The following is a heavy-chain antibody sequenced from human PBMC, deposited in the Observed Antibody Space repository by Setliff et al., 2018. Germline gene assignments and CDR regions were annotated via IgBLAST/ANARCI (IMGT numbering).Heavy chain of an antibody. J-gene: IGHJ4*02. V-gene: IGHV4-34*01. Sequence: SETLSLTCAVYGGSFSSFYWSWIRQPPGRGLEWIGEINHSGTTNYNPSLKSRVTISVDTSKKQFSLKLSSVTAADTAVYYCAKFGPLDLTGDWAFDQWGQGTLVTVSS. CDR1: GGSFSSFY. D-gene: IGHD7-27*01. CDR3: AKFGPLDLTGDWAFDQ. CDR2: INHSGTT.